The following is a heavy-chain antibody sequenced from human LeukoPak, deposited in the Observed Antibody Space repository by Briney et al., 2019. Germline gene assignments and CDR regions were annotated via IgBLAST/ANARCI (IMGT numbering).Heavy chain of an antibody. D-gene: IGHD3-22*01. CDR3: ARGGSGYYVPVDY. V-gene: IGHV3-20*04. J-gene: IGHJ4*02. Sequence: GGSLRLSCAASGFTFSSYWMHWVRQAPGKGLEWVSGTNWNGGSTGYADSVKGRFTISRDNAKNSLYLQMNSLRAEDTALYYCARGGSGYYVPVDYWGQGTLVTVSS. CDR1: GFTFSSYW. CDR2: TNWNGGST.